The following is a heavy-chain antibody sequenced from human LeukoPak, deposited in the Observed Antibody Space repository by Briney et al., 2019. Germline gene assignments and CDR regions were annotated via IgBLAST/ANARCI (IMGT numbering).Heavy chain of an antibody. CDR1: GYTFNSYG. D-gene: IGHD1-26*01. CDR2: IHTYNGHT. Sequence: ASVKVSCKSSGYTFNSYGITWARQAPGQGLEWMGWIHTYNGHTNYAQKLQGRVTMTTDTSTSTAYMELRSLRSDDTAVYYCARGGWELSWFDPWGQGTLVTVSS. CDR3: ARGGWELSWFDP. J-gene: IGHJ5*02. V-gene: IGHV1-18*01.